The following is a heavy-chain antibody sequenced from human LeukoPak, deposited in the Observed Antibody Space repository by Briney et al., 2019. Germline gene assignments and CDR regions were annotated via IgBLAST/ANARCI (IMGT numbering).Heavy chain of an antibody. CDR3: AKTAGYYYDSSGYQPYFDY. D-gene: IGHD3-22*01. CDR2: ISSGRSAI. CDR1: GFTFTTYS. Sequence: PGGSLRLSCEASGFTFTTYSMTWVRQAPGKGLEWVSIISSGRSAIFSADALKGRFTISRDNSKNTLYLQMNSLRAEDTAVYYCAKTAGYYYDSSGYQPYFDYWGQGTLVTVSS. V-gene: IGHV3-21*04. J-gene: IGHJ4*02.